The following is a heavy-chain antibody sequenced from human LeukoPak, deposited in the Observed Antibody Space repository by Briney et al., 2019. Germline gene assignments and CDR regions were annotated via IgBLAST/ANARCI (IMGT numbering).Heavy chain of an antibody. CDR2: INHSGST. CDR3: ARDPTTVVVTLGKDYGMDV. V-gene: IGHV4-34*01. Sequence: SETLSLTCAVYGGSLSGYYWSWNRQAPGKGLEWIGEINHSGSTTYNPSLKSRVTMSVDMSRNQFPLKLSSVTAADTAVYYCARDPTTVVVTLGKDYGMDVWGQGTTVTVSS. D-gene: IGHD2-21*02. CDR1: GGSLSGYY. J-gene: IGHJ6*02.